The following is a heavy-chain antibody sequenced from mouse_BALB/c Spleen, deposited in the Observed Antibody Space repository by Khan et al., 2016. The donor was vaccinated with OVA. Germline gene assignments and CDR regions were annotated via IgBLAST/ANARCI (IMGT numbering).Heavy chain of an antibody. CDR3: ARRTTEYAMDY. Sequence: QVQLKQSGAELARPWASVKMSCKASGYTFTSHTMHWVKQRPGQGLEWLGYINPRSGYTNYTQKFNDKATLTADKSSSTAYMQLSSLTSEDSAVYYCARRTTEYAMDYWGQGTSVTVSS. CDR1: GYTFTSHT. D-gene: IGHD2-14*01. V-gene: IGHV1-4*01. J-gene: IGHJ4*01. CDR2: INPRSGYT.